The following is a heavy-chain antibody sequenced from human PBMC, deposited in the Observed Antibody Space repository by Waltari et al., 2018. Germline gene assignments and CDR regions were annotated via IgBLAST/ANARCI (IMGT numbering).Heavy chain of an antibody. CDR1: GGSLRSSSSY. J-gene: IGHJ3*02. V-gene: IGHV4-39*07. Sequence: QLQLQESGPGLVKPSETLSVTCTVSGGSLRSSSSYWGRLRQPPGHGPEWIGRSDYRGSTYYNPFLKSRVTISVDTSKNQFSLRLSSVTAADTAVYYCARDRIGGWVGEFDAFDIWGQGTMVTVSS. D-gene: IGHD3-10*01. CDR3: ARDRIGGWVGEFDAFDI. CDR2: SDYRGST.